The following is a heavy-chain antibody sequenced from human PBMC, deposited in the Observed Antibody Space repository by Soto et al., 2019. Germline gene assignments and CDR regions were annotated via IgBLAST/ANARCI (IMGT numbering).Heavy chain of an antibody. CDR3: GRQDDSARGGLNWFDP. Sequence: SETLSLTCAVYGGSFSGYYWSWIRQPPGKGLEWIGEINHSGSTNYNPSLKSRVTISVDRSKNQFSLKLSSVTAADTAVYYCGRQDDSARGGLNWFDPWGQGTLVTVSS. V-gene: IGHV4-34*01. J-gene: IGHJ5*02. CDR2: INHSGST. CDR1: GGSFSGYY. D-gene: IGHD3-22*01.